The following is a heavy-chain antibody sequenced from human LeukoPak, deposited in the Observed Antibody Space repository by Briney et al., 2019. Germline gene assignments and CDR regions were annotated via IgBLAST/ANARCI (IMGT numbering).Heavy chain of an antibody. CDR2: IKQDGSEK. CDR1: GFTFSSYW. CDR3: ARDFPPHSRRNHRIAVAPLDY. V-gene: IGHV3-7*01. Sequence: PGGSLRLSCAASGFTFSSYWMSWVRQAPGKGLEWVANIKQDGSEKYYVDSVKGRFTISRDNAKNSLCLQMNSLRAEDTAVYYCARDFPPHSRRNHRIAVAPLDYWGQGTLVTVSS. D-gene: IGHD6-19*01. J-gene: IGHJ4*02.